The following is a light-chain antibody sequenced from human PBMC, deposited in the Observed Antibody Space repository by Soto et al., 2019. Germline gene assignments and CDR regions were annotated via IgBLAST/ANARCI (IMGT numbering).Light chain of an antibody. V-gene: IGKV1-16*01. J-gene: IGKJ1*01. CDR3: QQYNGYSTWT. Sequence: HMSLSPSSLSASVGDRVTITCQASQDISNYLNWYQQKPGKAPKVLIWDASSLQRGVPSRFSGSGTGTEFTLTISSLQPDDFATYYCQQYNGYSTWTFGQGTKVDIK. CDR2: DAS. CDR1: QDISNY.